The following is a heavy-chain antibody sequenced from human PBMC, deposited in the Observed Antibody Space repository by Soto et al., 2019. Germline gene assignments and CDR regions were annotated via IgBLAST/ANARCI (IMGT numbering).Heavy chain of an antibody. CDR3: ASGYCTSTTCLNWLDP. V-gene: IGHV3-33*01. CDR2: IWYDGSNK. D-gene: IGHD2-2*01. CDR1: GFTFSNYG. Sequence: PGGSLRLSCAASGFTFSNYGMHWVRQAPGKGLEWVAVIWYDGSNKYYADSVKGRFTVSRVNSKNTLYLQMDSLRAEDTAVYYCASGYCTSTTCLNWLDPWGQGTLVTSPQ. J-gene: IGHJ5*02.